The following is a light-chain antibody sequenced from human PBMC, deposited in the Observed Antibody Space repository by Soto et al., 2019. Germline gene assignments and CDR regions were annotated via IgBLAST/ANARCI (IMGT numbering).Light chain of an antibody. V-gene: IGKV3-15*01. CDR2: GAS. CDR1: QSVSSN. CDR3: QQYNNWRT. J-gene: IGKJ1*01. Sequence: EIVMTQSPATLSVSPGERATLSCRASQSVSSNLAWYQQKPGQAPRLLIYGASTRATGIPARFSGSGSGTEFPLTISSLQFEDFAVYYWQQYNNWRTVGQGTKVEIK.